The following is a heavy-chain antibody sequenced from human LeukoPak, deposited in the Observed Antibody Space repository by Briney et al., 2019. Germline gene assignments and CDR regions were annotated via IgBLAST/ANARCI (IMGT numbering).Heavy chain of an antibody. D-gene: IGHD2-2*01. V-gene: IGHV3-7*01. CDR2: IKQDGSEK. J-gene: IGHJ4*02. Sequence: GGSLRLSCAASGFTFSSYWMSWVRQAPGKGLEWVANIKQDGSEKYYVDSVKGRFTISRDSAKNSLYLQMNSLRAEDTAVYYCARIDVVPAAPFDYWGQGTLVTVSS. CDR3: ARIDVVPAAPFDY. CDR1: GFTFSSYW.